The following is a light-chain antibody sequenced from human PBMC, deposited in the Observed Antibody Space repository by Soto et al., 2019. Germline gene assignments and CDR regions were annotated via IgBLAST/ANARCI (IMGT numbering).Light chain of an antibody. CDR3: QQYGSSPRT. J-gene: IGKJ4*01. CDR2: GAS. CDR1: QSVSSSY. Sequence: EIVLTQSPGTLSLSPGERATLSCRASQSVSSSYLASYQQKPGQAPRLLIYGASSRATGIPDRFSGSGSGTDFTLTISRLEPEDFAVYYCQQYGSSPRTFGGGTKVDNK. V-gene: IGKV3-20*01.